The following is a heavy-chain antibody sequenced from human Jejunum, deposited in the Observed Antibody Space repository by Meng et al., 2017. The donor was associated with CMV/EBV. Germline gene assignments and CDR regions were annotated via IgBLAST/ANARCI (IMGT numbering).Heavy chain of an antibody. CDR1: GFTFSDYY. CDR2: ISSSGSTI. Sequence: AASGFTFSDYYMSWIRQAPGKGLEWVSYISSSGSTIYYADSVKGRFTIPRDNAKNSLYLQMNSLRAEDTAVYYCERGRRDIPCFDYWGQGTLVTVSS. D-gene: IGHD2-15*01. V-gene: IGHV3-11*04. CDR3: ERGRRDIPCFDY. J-gene: IGHJ4*02.